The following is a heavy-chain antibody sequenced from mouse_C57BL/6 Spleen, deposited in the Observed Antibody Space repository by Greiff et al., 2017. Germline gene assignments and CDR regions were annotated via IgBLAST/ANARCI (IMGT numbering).Heavy chain of an antibody. Sequence: QVQLLQSGAELMKPGASVKLSCKATGYTFTGYWIEWVKQRPGHGLEWIGVILPGSGSTTNNEKLKGKATFTADTSSTTAYMQRSSLTAEDSAIYYCARGERCNYVDYWGQGTSLTVSS. V-gene: IGHV1-9*01. CDR1: GYTFTGYW. CDR2: ILPGSGST. J-gene: IGHJ2*02. CDR3: ARGERCNYVDY.